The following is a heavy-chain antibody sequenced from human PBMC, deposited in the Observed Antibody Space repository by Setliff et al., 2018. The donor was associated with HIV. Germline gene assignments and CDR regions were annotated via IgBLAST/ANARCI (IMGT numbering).Heavy chain of an antibody. CDR3: AGSDSGGDSGHFQH. CDR2: VYPGDSDT. V-gene: IGHV5-51*01. D-gene: IGHD2-21*01. Sequence: PGESPKISCKGSKYSFTNYWIGWVRQMPGKGLEWMGIVYPGDSDTIYSPSFQGPVTISADKSITTAYLNWSSLKASDTAMYYCAGSDSGGDSGHFQHWGQGTLVTVSS. J-gene: IGHJ1*01. CDR1: KYSFTNYW.